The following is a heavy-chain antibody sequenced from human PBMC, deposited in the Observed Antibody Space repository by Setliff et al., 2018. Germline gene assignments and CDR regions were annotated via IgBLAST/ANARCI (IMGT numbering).Heavy chain of an antibody. Sequence: GASVKVSCKASGYTFTSYAMHWVRQAPGQRLEWMGWINAGNGNTKYSQKFQGRVTITRDTSASTAYMELSSLRAEDTAVYYCARDLDYGSGRIDMDVWGQGTTVTVSS. J-gene: IGHJ6*02. V-gene: IGHV1-3*01. CDR3: ARDLDYGSGRIDMDV. CDR2: INAGNGNT. CDR1: GYTFTSYA. D-gene: IGHD3-10*01.